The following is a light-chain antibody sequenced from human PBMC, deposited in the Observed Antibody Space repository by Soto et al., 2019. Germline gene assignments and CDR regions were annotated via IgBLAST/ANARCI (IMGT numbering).Light chain of an antibody. CDR2: AAS. J-gene: IGKJ4*01. CDR3: RQLNSYPFLT. CDR1: QGVSSY. Sequence: DIQLTQSPSSLSASVGDRVTLTCRASQGVSSYLAWYQQKPGNAPKLLIYAASTMQSAVPSRFSGSGSGTEFTPTISSLQPEDVATYYCRQLNSYPFLTFGAGTKVEIK. V-gene: IGKV1-9*01.